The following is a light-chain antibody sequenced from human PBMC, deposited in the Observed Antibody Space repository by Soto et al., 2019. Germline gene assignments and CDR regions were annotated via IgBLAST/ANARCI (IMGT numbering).Light chain of an antibody. Sequence: EIVLTQSPGTLSLSPGERATLSCRASQSLSSSYLAWYQQKPGQAPRLLIYGASSRGTGIPDRFSGSGSGTDFTLTISRLEPEDFAVYYCQQYGSSPTFGQGTKVEIK. CDR2: GAS. V-gene: IGKV3-20*01. CDR3: QQYGSSPT. J-gene: IGKJ1*01. CDR1: QSLSSSY.